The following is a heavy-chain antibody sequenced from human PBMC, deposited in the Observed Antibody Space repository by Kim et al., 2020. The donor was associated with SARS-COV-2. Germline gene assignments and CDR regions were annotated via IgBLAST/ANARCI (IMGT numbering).Heavy chain of an antibody. CDR2: VYSAGDT. D-gene: IGHD3-3*02. Sequence: GGSLRLSCAASGLTVSSYDMRWFRQAPGKGLQWVSVVYSAGDTYYAESVRSRLTTSTDNKNIVYLHMNSQRAGDTGGEDCSRELIRGSYYYGLFVWGEG. J-gene: IGHJ6*02. CDR1: GLTVSSYD. CDR3: SRELIRGSYYYGLFV. V-gene: IGHV3-66*01.